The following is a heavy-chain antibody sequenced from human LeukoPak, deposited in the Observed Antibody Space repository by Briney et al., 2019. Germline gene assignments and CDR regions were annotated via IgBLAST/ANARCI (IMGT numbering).Heavy chain of an antibody. CDR2: IIPIFGTA. Sequence: SVKVSCKASGGTFSSYAISWVRQAPGQGLEWMGGIIPIFGTANYAQKFQGRVTITADESTSTAYLELSSLRSEDTAVDYCSRDPPHYDSRVPRVWLDYWGQGTMVTVSS. V-gene: IGHV1-69*13. CDR1: GGTFSSYA. J-gene: IGHJ4*02. D-gene: IGHD3-22*01. CDR3: SRDPPHYDSRVPRVWLDY.